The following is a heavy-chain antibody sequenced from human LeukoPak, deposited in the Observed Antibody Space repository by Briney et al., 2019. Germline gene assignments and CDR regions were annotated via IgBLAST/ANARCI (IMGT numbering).Heavy chain of an antibody. V-gene: IGHV1-3*01. J-gene: IGHJ6*02. CDR1: GYTFTSYA. D-gene: IGHD3-10*01. CDR3: ARRGSLWFGESPSSGMDV. Sequence: GASVKVSCKASGYTFTSYAMHWVRQAPGQRLEWMGWINAANGNTKYSQKFQGRVTITRDTSASTAYMELSSLRSEDTAVYYCARRGSLWFGESPSSGMDVWGQGTTVTVSS. CDR2: INAANGNT.